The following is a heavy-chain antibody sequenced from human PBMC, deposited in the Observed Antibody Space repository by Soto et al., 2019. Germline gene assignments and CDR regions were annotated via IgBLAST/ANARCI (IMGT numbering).Heavy chain of an antibody. J-gene: IGHJ6*02. CDR1: GYTFTSYY. D-gene: IGHD3-3*01. CDR3: ARDFGLEWLPLRRLGMDV. CDR2: INPSGGST. Sequence: EASVKVSCKASGYTFTSYYMHWVRQAPGQGLEWMGIINPSGGSTSYAQKFQGRVTMTRDTSTSTVYMELSSLRSEDTAVYYCARDFGLEWLPLRRLGMDVWGQGTTVTVSS. V-gene: IGHV1-46*01.